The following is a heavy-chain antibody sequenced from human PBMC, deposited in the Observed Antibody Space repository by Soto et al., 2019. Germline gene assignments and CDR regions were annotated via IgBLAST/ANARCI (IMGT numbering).Heavy chain of an antibody. D-gene: IGHD5-12*01. J-gene: IGHJ4*02. CDR2: ISYDGSNK. V-gene: IGHV3-30*03. Sequence: QVQLVESGGGVVQPGRSLRLSCAASGFTFSHYGIHWVRPAPGKGLEWLAVISYDGSNKHYADSVKGRVTVSRDNSKNTLYLQVDSLRAEDTAVYFCARYSGKYPGAIDYWGQGTLVTVSS. CDR1: GFTFSHYG. CDR3: ARYSGKYPGAIDY.